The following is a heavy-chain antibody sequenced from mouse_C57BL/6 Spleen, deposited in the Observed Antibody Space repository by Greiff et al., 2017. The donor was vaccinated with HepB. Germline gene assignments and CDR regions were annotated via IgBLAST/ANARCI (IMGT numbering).Heavy chain of an antibody. CDR1: GYTFTSYW. CDR3: ARGIYGSSFYWYFDV. CDR2: IYPGSGST. V-gene: IGHV1-55*01. D-gene: IGHD1-1*01. J-gene: IGHJ1*03. Sequence: QVQLQQPGAELVKPGASVKMSCKASGYTFTSYWITWVRQRPGQGLEWIGDIYPGSGSTNYNEKFKSKATLTVDTSSSTAYMQLSSLTSEDSAVYYWARGIYGSSFYWYFDVWGTGTTVTVSS.